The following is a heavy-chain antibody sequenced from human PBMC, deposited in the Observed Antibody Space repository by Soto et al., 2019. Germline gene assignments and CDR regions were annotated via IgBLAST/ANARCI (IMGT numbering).Heavy chain of an antibody. Sequence: LSLTCALSGVTISGFYWSWIRQPPGKGLEYIGYIYYSGSTYYNPSLKSRVTVSLDSSKNQFSLKLTSVTAADTAIYYCARGHLWLEDWAQGTLVTVSS. V-gene: IGHV4-59*01. CDR1: GVTISGFY. CDR2: IYYSGST. CDR3: ARGHLWLED. J-gene: IGHJ4*02. D-gene: IGHD3-3*01.